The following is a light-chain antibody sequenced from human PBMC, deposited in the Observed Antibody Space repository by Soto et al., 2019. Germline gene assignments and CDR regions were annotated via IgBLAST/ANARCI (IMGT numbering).Light chain of an antibody. CDR1: QSVSNNY. J-gene: IGKJ4*01. CDR2: GAS. V-gene: IGKV3-20*01. Sequence: EIVLMQSPGTLSLSPRERATLSCRASQSVSNNYVAWYQQKPGQAPRLLIAGASSRATGIPDRFSGSGSGTDFTLTISRLEPEDFAVYYCQQYGSSPPLTFGGGTKVEIK. CDR3: QQYGSSPPLT.